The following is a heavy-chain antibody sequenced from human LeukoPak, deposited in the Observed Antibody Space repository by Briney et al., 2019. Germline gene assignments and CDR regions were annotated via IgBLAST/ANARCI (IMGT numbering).Heavy chain of an antibody. CDR1: GFTFSTFG. J-gene: IGHJ4*02. CDR3: SKDRTKWLEGGFVY. D-gene: IGHD6-19*01. V-gene: IGHV3-30*02. Sequence: TGGTLSLSCAASGFTFSTFGMHWLRQAPGKGLEWVSFIPHDGSTKFYAASVRGRSTISRDNSRNTGSLQMKSLRIEDTALYYCSKDRTKWLEGGFVYWGQGSLVSVSS. CDR2: IPHDGSTK.